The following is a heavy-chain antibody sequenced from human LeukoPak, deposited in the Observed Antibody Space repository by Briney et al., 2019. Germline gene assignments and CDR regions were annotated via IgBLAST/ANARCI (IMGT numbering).Heavy chain of an antibody. CDR2: IYYSGST. Sequence: SETLSLTCTVSGGSISSSSYYWGWIRQPPGKGLEWIGSIYYSGSTYYNPSLKSRVTISVDTSKNQFSLKLSSVTAADTAVYYCARDLVDSYFDYWGQGTLVTVSS. CDR3: ARDLVDSYFDY. D-gene: IGHD5-12*01. CDR1: GGSISSSSYY. V-gene: IGHV4-39*07. J-gene: IGHJ4*02.